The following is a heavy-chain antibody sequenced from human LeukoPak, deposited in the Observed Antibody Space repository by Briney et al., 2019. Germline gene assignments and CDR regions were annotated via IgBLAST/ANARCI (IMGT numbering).Heavy chain of an antibody. J-gene: IGHJ5*02. V-gene: IGHV1-8*01. D-gene: IGHD3-9*01. Sequence: ASVKVSCKASGYTFTSYDINWVRQATGQGLEWMGWMNPNSGNTGYAQKFRGRVTMTRNTSISTAYMELSSLRSEDTAVYYCARVYYDILTGPLKNWFDPWGQGTLVTVSS. CDR3: ARVYYDILTGPLKNWFDP. CDR1: GYTFTSYD. CDR2: MNPNSGNT.